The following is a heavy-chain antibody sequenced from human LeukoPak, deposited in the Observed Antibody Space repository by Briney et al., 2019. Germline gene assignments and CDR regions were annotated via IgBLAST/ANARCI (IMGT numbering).Heavy chain of an antibody. J-gene: IGHJ5*02. Sequence: SETLSLTCTVSGGSISSSSYYWGWIRQPPGKGLEWIGSMYYSGSTYYNPSLKSRVTISVDTSKNQFSLKLSSVTAADTAVYYCARDRFNVNYGGNWFDPWGQGTLVTVSS. CDR3: ARDRFNVNYGGNWFDP. D-gene: IGHD1-7*01. CDR2: MYYSGST. CDR1: GGSISSSSYY. V-gene: IGHV4-39*07.